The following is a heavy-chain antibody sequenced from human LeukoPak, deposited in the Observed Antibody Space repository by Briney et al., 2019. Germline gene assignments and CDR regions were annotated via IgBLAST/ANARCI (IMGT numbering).Heavy chain of an antibody. CDR2: ISPSGDIT. Sequence: GGSLRLSYAASGFTFSSYGMHWVRQAPGKGLEWVSGISPSGDITYYADSVKGRFTISRDNSKNTLYLEVISLTAEDTAVYYCEKDDAWLRFGEWSQGTLVTVSS. V-gene: IGHV3-23*01. CDR3: EKDDAWLRFGE. D-gene: IGHD3-10*01. CDR1: GFTFSSYG. J-gene: IGHJ4*02.